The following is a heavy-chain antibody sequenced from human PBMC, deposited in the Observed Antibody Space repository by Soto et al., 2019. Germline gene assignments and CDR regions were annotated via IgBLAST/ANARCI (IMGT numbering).Heavy chain of an antibody. Sequence: QLQLHMSGSVLVKPSQTLSLTCTVSGASITYGAYSWSWIRQTPANGLEWIGYINHLETTFYNPSFESRLTLSIDRTKNQFSLNLKSMSAADRAVYFCARGGGFDSFDYWGQGILVTVSS. CDR3: ARGGGFDSFDY. V-gene: IGHV4-30-2*01. CDR1: GASITYGAYS. CDR2: INHLETT. D-gene: IGHD3-10*01. J-gene: IGHJ4*02.